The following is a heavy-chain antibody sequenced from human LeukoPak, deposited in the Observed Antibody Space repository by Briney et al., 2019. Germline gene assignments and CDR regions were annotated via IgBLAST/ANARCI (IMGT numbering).Heavy chain of an antibody. J-gene: IGHJ4*02. CDR3: ARGGRDSSSRFFDY. CDR2: ISGNNGNT. Sequence: ASVKVSCKASGYSFSSYGISWVRQAPGQGLEWMTWISGNNGNTDFAKNFQGRVTMTTDTSTTTVYMELRSLKSDDTAVYFCARGGRDSSSRFFDYWGQGTLVTVSS. CDR1: GYSFSSYG. D-gene: IGHD6-13*01. V-gene: IGHV1-18*01.